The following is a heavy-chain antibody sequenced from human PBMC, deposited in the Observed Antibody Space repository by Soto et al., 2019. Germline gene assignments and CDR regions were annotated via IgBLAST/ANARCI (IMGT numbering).Heavy chain of an antibody. CDR2: ISSTSSTI. CDR1: GFTLSRYS. CDR3: ARDPAAPTGSWP. V-gene: IGHV3-48*01. D-gene: IGHD6-13*01. Sequence: GSLRLSCVASGFTLSRYSMNWVRQAPGKGLEWVSYISSTSSTIYYADSVKGRFTISRDNAKDSLYLQMNSLRAEDTAVYYCARDPAAPTGSWPWGQGTLVTVSS. J-gene: IGHJ5*02.